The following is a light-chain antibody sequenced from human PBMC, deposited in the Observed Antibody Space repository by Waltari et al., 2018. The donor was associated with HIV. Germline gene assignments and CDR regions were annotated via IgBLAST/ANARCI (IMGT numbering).Light chain of an antibody. V-gene: IGLV2-23*02. Sequence: QSALTQPASVSGSPGQSNTISCTGSSSDVGSYKHVSWYQQHPGNAPRLIIYEVSKRPSGVSNRYSASKSGKTASLTVSGLRAEDEADYYCSSYAGSSTFVIFGGGTKLTVL. CDR3: SSYAGSSTFVI. CDR2: EVS. J-gene: IGLJ2*01. CDR1: SSDVGSYKH.